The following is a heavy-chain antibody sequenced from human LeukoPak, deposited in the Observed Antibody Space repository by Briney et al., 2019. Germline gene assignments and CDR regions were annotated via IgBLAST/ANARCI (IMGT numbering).Heavy chain of an antibody. D-gene: IGHD1-26*01. Sequence: ASVKVSCMASGYTFTSYYMHWVRQAPGQGLEWMGLINPTGGSTGYAQKFQGRVTMTRDMSTSTDYMELSSLRSEDTAIYYCARDNSVGDNAWWFDPWGQGTLVTVSS. J-gene: IGHJ5*02. V-gene: IGHV1-46*01. CDR1: GYTFTSYY. CDR2: INPTGGST. CDR3: ARDNSVGDNAWWFDP.